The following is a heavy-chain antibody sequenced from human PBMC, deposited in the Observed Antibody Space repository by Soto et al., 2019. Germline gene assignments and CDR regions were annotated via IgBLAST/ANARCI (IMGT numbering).Heavy chain of an antibody. J-gene: IGHJ5*02. Sequence: QVQLVESGGGVVQPGRSLRLSCAASGFTFSSYAMHWVRQAPGKGLEWVAVISYDGSNKYYADSVKGRFTMSRDNSKNTLYLQMNSLRAEDTAVYYCARDGERYCSGGSCFSWFDPWGQGTLVTVSS. CDR3: ARDGERYCSGGSCFSWFDP. CDR2: ISYDGSNK. V-gene: IGHV3-30-3*01. D-gene: IGHD2-15*01. CDR1: GFTFSSYA.